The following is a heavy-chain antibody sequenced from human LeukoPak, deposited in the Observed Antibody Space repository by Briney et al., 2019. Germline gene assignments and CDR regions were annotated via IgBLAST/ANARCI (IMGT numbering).Heavy chain of an antibody. Sequence: GGSLRLSCAASGFTFSSYSMNWVRQAPGKGLEWVSYISSSSSTIYYADSVKGRFTISRDNANYSLYLQMNGLRAEDTAVYYCVGGDRREDWGHGTLVTVSS. CDR1: GFTFSSYS. J-gene: IGHJ4*01. V-gene: IGHV3-48*04. CDR3: VGGDRRED. CDR2: ISSSSSTI.